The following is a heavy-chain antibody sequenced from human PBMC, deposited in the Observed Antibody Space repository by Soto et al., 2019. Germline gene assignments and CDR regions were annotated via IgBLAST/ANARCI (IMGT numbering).Heavy chain of an antibody. V-gene: IGHV3-7*03. J-gene: IGHJ4*02. CDR1: GCTFSTYW. D-gene: IGHD1-7*01. CDR2: VKQDGSDK. CDR3: ARVLFRSEELPYYFDY. Sequence: GSLRRSCAASGCTFSTYWMSWVRQAPGKGLEWVANVKQDGSDKLYVDSVEGRFTISRDNVRNSLSLQMNSLRAEDTAVYYCARVLFRSEELPYYFDYWGQGTPVTVYS.